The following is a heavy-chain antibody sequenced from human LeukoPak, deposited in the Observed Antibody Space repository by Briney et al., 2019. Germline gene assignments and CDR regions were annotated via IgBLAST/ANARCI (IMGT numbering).Heavy chain of an antibody. CDR2: INSDGSST. D-gene: IGHD2-21*01. V-gene: IGHV3-74*01. J-gene: IGHJ3*02. CDR3: ATKHGGPYAFDI. CDR1: GFTFSSYW. Sequence: PGGSLRLSCAASGFTFSSYWMHWVRQAPGKVLVWVSRINSDGSSTSYADSVKGRFTISRDNAKNTLYLQMNSLRAEDTAVYYCATKHGGPYAFDIWGQGTMVTVSS.